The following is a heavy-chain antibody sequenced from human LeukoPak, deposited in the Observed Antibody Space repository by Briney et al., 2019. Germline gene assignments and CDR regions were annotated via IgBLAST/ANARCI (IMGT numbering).Heavy chain of an antibody. V-gene: IGHV4-59*01. CDR1: GGSISSYY. J-gene: IGHJ6*03. CDR3: ARTTEGYCSSTRCYGFSYYYYMDV. Sequence: SETLSLTCTVSGGSISSYYWSWIRQPPGKGLEWIGYIYYSGSTNYNPSLKSRVTISVDMSKNQFPLKLSSVTAADTAVYYCARTTEGYCSSTRCYGFSYYYYMDVWGKGTTVTISS. D-gene: IGHD2-2*01. CDR2: IYYSGST.